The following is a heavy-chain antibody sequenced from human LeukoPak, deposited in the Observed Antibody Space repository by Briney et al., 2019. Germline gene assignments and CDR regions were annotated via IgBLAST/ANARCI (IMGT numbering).Heavy chain of an antibody. J-gene: IGHJ4*02. Sequence: SETLSLTCTVSGASINSGSSYWGWIRQPAGKGLEWIGRIYTTGNSNYNPSLKSRVTMSVDTSKNQFSLSLTSVTAADTAAYYCAKVANWGPQYIDYWGQGTLVTVSS. CDR3: AKVANWGPQYIDY. D-gene: IGHD7-27*01. CDR2: IYTTGNS. V-gene: IGHV4-61*02. CDR1: GASINSGSSY.